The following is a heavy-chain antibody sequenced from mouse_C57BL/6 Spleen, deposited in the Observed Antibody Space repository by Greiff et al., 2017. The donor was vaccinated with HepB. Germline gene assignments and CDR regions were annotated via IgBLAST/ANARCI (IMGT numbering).Heavy chain of an antibody. CDR1: GFNIKDDY. CDR2: IDPENGDT. J-gene: IGHJ2*01. V-gene: IGHV14-4*01. Sequence: EVQLQQSGAELVRPGASVKLSCTASGFNIKDDYMHWVKQRPEQGLEWIGWIDPENGDTEYASKFQGKATITADTSSNTAYLQLSSLTSEDTAVYYCTTRDGYYLDYWGQGTTLTVSS. CDR3: TTRDGYYLDY. D-gene: IGHD2-3*01.